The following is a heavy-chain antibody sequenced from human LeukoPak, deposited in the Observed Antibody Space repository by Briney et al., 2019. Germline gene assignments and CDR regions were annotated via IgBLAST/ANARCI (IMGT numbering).Heavy chain of an antibody. J-gene: IGHJ6*02. CDR2: ISGSGGST. Sequence: PGGSLRLSCAASGFTFSSYAMSWVRQAPGKGLEWVSAISGSGGSTYYADSVKGRFTISRDNSKNTLYLQMNSLRAEDTAVYYCTKGVRVCSSTGCLPLKYYYYGMDVWGQGTTVTVSS. D-gene: IGHD2-2*01. V-gene: IGHV3-23*01. CDR1: GFTFSSYA. CDR3: TKGVRVCSSTGCLPLKYYYYGMDV.